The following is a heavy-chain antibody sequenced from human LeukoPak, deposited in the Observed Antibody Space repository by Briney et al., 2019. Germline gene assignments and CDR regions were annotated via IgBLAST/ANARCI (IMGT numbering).Heavy chain of an antibody. D-gene: IGHD5-12*01. J-gene: IGHJ4*02. CDR2: ISGGSTST. CDR1: GFTFSDHA. V-gene: IGHV3-23*01. Sequence: GGSLRLSCVASGFTFSDHAVSWVRQAPGKGLEWVSAISGGSTSTYYADSVKGRFTISRDISKNTLYLQMNSLRAEDTALYYCAKVGGYSGYDFLRAWDYWGQGTLVTVSS. CDR3: AKVGGYSGYDFLRAWDY.